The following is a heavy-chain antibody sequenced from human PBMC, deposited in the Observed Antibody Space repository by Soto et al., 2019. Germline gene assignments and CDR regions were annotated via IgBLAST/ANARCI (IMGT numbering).Heavy chain of an antibody. D-gene: IGHD3-10*01. Sequence: GGSLRLSCAASGFTFSGSAMHWVRQASGKGLEWVGRIRSKANSYGTAYAASVKGRFTISRDDSKNTAYLQMNSLKTEDTAVYYCTSDRGYGSGSYNWFDPWGQGTLVTVSS. CDR2: IRSKANSYGT. J-gene: IGHJ5*02. CDR1: GFTFSGSA. V-gene: IGHV3-73*01. CDR3: TSDRGYGSGSYNWFDP.